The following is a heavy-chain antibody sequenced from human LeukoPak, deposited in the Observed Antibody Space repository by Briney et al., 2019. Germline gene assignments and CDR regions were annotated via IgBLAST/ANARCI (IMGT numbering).Heavy chain of an antibody. J-gene: IGHJ4*02. CDR3: ARGYDSSGYYYSYFDY. D-gene: IGHD3-22*01. CDR2: ISHDGSNK. Sequence: GRSLRLSCAASGFTFSSDAMHWVRQAPGKGLEWVAVISHDGSNKYYADSVKGRFTISRDNSKNTLYLQMNSLRAEDTAVYYCARGYDSSGYYYSYFDYWGQGTLVTVSS. V-gene: IGHV3-30-3*01. CDR1: GFTFSSDA.